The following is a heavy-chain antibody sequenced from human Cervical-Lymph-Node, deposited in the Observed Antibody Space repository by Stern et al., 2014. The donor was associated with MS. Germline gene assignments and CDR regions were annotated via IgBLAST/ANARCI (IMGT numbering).Heavy chain of an antibody. V-gene: IGHV1-69*01. D-gene: IGHD6-6*01. CDR2: IIPIFGTA. CDR1: GGTFSSYA. CDR3: ARESYSSSSKYFDY. J-gene: IGHJ4*02. Sequence: QVQLVQSGAEVKKPGSSVKLSCKASGGTFSSYAISWGRQAPGPGLQWLGGIIPIFGTANYAQKFQGRVTITADESTSTAYMELSSLRSQDTAVYYCARESYSSSSKYFDYWGQGTLVTVSS.